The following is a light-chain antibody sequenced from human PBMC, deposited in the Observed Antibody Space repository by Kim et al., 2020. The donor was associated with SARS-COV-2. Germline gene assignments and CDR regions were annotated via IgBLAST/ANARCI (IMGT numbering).Light chain of an antibody. CDR1: RSDVGGYNY. Sequence: QSALTQPASVSGSPGQSITMSCTGTRSDVGGYNYVSWYQQHPGKAPKLMLYAVSKRPSGVSNRFSGSKSGSTASLTISGLQAEDEADYYCTSYTSSITWVFGGGTQLTVL. V-gene: IGLV2-14*01. J-gene: IGLJ3*02. CDR3: TSYTSSITWV. CDR2: AVS.